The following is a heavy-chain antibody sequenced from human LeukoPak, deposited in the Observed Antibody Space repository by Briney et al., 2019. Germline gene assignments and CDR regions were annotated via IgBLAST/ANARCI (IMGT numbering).Heavy chain of an antibody. Sequence: ASVKVSCKSSGYTFTGYYMHWVRQAPAQGLEWMGWINPNSGGTNYAQKFQGRVTMTRDTSISTAYMELSRLRSDDTAVYYCARVLYYYDSSGQYWFDPWGQGTLVTVSS. CDR3: ARVLYYYDSSGQYWFDP. V-gene: IGHV1-2*02. CDR1: GYTFTGYY. J-gene: IGHJ5*02. CDR2: INPNSGGT. D-gene: IGHD3-22*01.